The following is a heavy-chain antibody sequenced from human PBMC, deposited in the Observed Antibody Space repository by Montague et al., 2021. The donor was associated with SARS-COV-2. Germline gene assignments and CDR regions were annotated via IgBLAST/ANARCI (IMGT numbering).Heavy chain of an antibody. V-gene: IGHV5-10-1*01. D-gene: IGHD3-3*01. J-gene: IGHJ6*02. Sequence: QSGAEVKKPGESLRISCKGSGYSFTSYWISWVRQMPGKGVEWMGRIDPSDSYTNYSPSFQGHVTISADKSISTAYLQWSSLKASDTAMYYCARLRFLEWLHIPRGYYGMDVWGQGTTVTVSS. CDR1: GYSFTSYW. CDR2: IDPSDSYT. CDR3: ARLRFLEWLHIPRGYYGMDV.